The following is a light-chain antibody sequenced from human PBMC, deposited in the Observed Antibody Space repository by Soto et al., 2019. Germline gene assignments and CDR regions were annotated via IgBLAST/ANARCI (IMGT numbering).Light chain of an antibody. J-gene: IGKJ1*01. CDR1: QRFKSSY. CDR3: QLNRT. CDR2: GGS. Sequence: EIVLTQSTGTLSLSPGDSATLSCRASQRFKSSYLAWYQQKPGQAPKLLIHGGSTRATGISDRFSGSGSGTDFTLTISRLEPEDFAVYYCQLNRTFGQGTKVDIE. V-gene: IGKV3-20*01.